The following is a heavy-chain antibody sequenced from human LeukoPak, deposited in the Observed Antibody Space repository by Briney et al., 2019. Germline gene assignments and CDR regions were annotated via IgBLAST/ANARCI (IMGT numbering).Heavy chain of an antibody. J-gene: IGHJ1*01. CDR1: GFTFSGSA. CDR3: ARDLEWRWLPDFQH. V-gene: IGHV3-73*01. CDR2: IRSKANSYAT. D-gene: IGHD5-18*01. Sequence: GGSLKLSCAASGFTFSGSAMHWVRQASGKGLEWVGRIRSKANSYATAYAASVKGRFTISRDDSKNTAYLQMNSLRAEDTAVYYCARDLEWRWLPDFQHWGQGTLVTVSS.